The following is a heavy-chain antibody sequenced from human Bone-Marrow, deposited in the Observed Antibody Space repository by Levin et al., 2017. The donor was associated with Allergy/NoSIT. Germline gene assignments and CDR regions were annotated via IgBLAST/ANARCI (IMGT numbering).Heavy chain of an antibody. V-gene: IGHV3-53*01. CDR1: GFTVSSNY. CDR2: IYSGGST. CDR3: ARAPGLGAYDYYMDV. Sequence: LSLTCAASGFTVSSNYMSWVRQAPGKGLEWVSVIYSGGSTYYADSVKGRFTISRDNSKNTLYLQMNSLRAEDTAVYYCARAPGLGAYDYYMDVWGKGTTVTVSS. D-gene: IGHD1-26*01. J-gene: IGHJ6*03.